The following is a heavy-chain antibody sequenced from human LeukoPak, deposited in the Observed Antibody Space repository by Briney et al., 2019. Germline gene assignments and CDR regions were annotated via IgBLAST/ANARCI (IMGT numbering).Heavy chain of an antibody. J-gene: IGHJ4*02. V-gene: IGHV3-30*18. Sequence: PGGSLRLSCAASGFSSTMYGIHWVRQSPGKGLEWVAVISTDGNNEYYAKSVKGRFTISRDNSKNTVYLQMTSLRTEDTAVYYCAKDQIGWAPGYVSGPLDQWGQGTLVTVSS. CDR3: AKDQIGWAPGYVSGPLDQ. D-gene: IGHD6-19*01. CDR1: GFSSTMYG. CDR2: ISTDGNNE.